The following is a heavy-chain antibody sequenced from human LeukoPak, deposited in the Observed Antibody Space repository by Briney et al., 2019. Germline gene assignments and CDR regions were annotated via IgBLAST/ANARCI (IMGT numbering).Heavy chain of an antibody. Sequence: QPGRSLRLSCAASGYIFSNYNMHWVRQAPGKGLDWVALISSDGSNKYYADSVKGRFTLSRDNSKNTLFLQMNSLRVEDTAVYYCAKDGDNDADHAIDYWGQGTLVTVSS. V-gene: IGHV3-30-3*01. CDR1: GYIFSNYN. CDR2: ISSDGSNK. J-gene: IGHJ4*02. CDR3: AKDGDNDADHAIDY. D-gene: IGHD1-1*01.